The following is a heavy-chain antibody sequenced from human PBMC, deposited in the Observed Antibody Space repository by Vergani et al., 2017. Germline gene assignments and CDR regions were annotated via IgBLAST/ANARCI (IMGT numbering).Heavy chain of an antibody. J-gene: IGHJ4*02. V-gene: IGHV4-34*01. CDR3: ARVDYGDPKNDY. CDR2: INHSGST. Sequence: QVQLQQWGAGLLKPSETLSLTCAVYGGSFSGYYWSWIRQPPGKGLEWIGEINHSGSTNYNPSLKSRVTISVDTSKNQFALKLSSVTAADTAVYYFARVDYGDPKNDYWGQGTLVTVSS. CDR1: GGSFSGYY. D-gene: IGHD4-17*01.